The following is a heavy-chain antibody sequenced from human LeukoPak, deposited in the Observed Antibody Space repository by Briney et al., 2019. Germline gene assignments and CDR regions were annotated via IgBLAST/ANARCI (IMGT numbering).Heavy chain of an antibody. J-gene: IGHJ4*02. CDR3: ASRRVGAFDY. V-gene: IGHV4-59*08. CDR1: GGSISSYY. Sequence: SETLSLTCTVSGGSISSYYWSWIRQPPGKGLEWIGYIYYSGSTNYNPSLKSRVTISIDTSKNQFFLKVSSVTAADTAVYYCASRRVGAFDYWGQGTLVTVSS. D-gene: IGHD1-26*01. CDR2: IYYSGST.